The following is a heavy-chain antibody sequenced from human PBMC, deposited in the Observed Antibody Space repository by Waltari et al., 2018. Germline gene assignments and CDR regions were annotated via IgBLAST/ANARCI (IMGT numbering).Heavy chain of an antibody. Sequence: EAQQVESGGDLVQPGGSLRLSCVVSGFTLSNYWMSWVRQAPGKGLEWVANINKDGTEPYYVDSVRGRFTISKDDAKNSVYLQMNSLKVEDTAVYYCIRDYGSPYWGQGTLVTVSS. CDR1: GFTLSNYW. CDR3: IRDYGSPY. V-gene: IGHV3-7*03. D-gene: IGHD6-19*01. CDR2: INKDGTEP. J-gene: IGHJ4*02.